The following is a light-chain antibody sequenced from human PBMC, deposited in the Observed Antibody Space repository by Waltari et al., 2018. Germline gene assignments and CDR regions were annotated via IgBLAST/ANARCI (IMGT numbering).Light chain of an antibody. CDR1: KVGHNF. J-gene: IGLJ1*01. CDR3: QAWDSSSDSYV. CDR2: QDK. Sequence: SSELTQPTSVSVSAGQTASITCSGDKVGHNFVCWFQQRPGPSPVLVICQDKKRPSGIPERFSGSNSGNTATLTISGTQPLDEADYYCQAWDSSSDSYVFGSGTKVTV. V-gene: IGLV3-1*01.